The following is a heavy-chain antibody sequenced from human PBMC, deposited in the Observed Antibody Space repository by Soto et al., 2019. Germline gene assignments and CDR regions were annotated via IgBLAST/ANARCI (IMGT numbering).Heavy chain of an antibody. CDR3: ARDPGYCTNGVCYTDFYYYYMDV. CDR1: GDSVSSNSAA. J-gene: IGHJ6*03. CDR2: TYYRSKWYN. V-gene: IGHV6-1*01. Sequence: PSQTLSLTCAISGDSVSSNSAAWNWIRQSPSRGLEWLGRTYYRSKWYNDYAVSVKSRITINPDTSKNQFSLQLNSVTPEDTAVYYCARDPGYCTNGVCYTDFYYYYMDVWGKGTTVTVSS. D-gene: IGHD2-8*01.